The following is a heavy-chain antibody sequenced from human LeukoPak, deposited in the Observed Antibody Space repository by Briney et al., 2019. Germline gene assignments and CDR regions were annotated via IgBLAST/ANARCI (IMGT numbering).Heavy chain of an antibody. V-gene: IGHV4-34*01. J-gene: IGHJ4*02. D-gene: IGHD5-12*01. CDR1: GGSFSGYY. Sequence: SETLSLTCAVYGGSFSGYYWSWIRQPPGKGLEWIGEINHSGSTNYNPSLKSRVTISVDTSKNQFPLKLSSVTAADTAVYYCARGRARMTRAYFDYWGQGTLVTVSS. CDR2: INHSGST. CDR3: ARGRARMTRAYFDY.